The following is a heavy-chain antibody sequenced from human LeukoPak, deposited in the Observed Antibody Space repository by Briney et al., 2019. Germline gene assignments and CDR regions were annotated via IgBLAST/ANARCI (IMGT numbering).Heavy chain of an antibody. CDR3: ARHSRQLADQAFDY. D-gene: IGHD6-6*01. CDR2: VYYSGNT. V-gene: IGHV4-59*08. CDR1: GGSISSYY. J-gene: IGHJ4*02. Sequence: SETRSLTGTVSGGSISSYYWSWIRQPPGKGLEWIGYVYYSGNTEYNPSLKSRVTISVDTSKNQFSLKLSSVTAADTAVYYCARHSRQLADQAFDYWGQGTLVTVSS.